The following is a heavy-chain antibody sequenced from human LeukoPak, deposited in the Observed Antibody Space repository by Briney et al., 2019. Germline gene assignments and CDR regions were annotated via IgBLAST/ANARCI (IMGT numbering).Heavy chain of an antibody. CDR2: INSDGSEG. CDR1: GFTLSSYS. D-gene: IGHD6-6*01. CDR3: ARSSYSSSSSV. Sequence: GGSLRLSCAASGFTLSSYSMNWVRQAPGKGLEWVASINSDGSEGYYADVVKGRFTISRDNAKNSLYLQINSLRAEDTAVYYCARSSYSSSSSVWGQGTMVTVSS. J-gene: IGHJ3*01. V-gene: IGHV3-7*03.